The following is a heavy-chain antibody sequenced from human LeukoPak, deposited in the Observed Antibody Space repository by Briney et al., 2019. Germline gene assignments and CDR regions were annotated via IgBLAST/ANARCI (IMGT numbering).Heavy chain of an antibody. V-gene: IGHV1-18*01. CDR3: ARDLLYGDYVSADYYYYYMDV. Sequence: GASATVSCKASGYTFTSYGINWVRQAPGQGPEWMGWISAYNGNTKYAQNLQGRVTMTTDTSTSTAYMELRSLRSDDTAVYYCARDLLYGDYVSADYYYYYMDVWGKGTTVTISS. J-gene: IGHJ6*03. D-gene: IGHD4-17*01. CDR1: GYTFTSYG. CDR2: ISAYNGNT.